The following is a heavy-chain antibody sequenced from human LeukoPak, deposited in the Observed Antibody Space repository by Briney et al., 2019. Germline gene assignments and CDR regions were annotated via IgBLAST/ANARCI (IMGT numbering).Heavy chain of an antibody. Sequence: PGRSLRLSCAASGFTFSSYGMLWVRQAPGKGLEWVAVISYDGSNKYYADSVKGRFTISRDNSKNTLYLQMNSLRAEDTAVCYCAKDLHRDYYYYYYGMDVWGQGTTVTVSS. CDR3: AKDLHRDYYYYYYGMDV. D-gene: IGHD4-17*01. CDR2: ISYDGSNK. CDR1: GFTFSSYG. J-gene: IGHJ6*02. V-gene: IGHV3-30*18.